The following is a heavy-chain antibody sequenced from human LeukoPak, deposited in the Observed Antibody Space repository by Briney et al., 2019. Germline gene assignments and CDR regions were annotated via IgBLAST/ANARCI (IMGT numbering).Heavy chain of an antibody. CDR3: ARDSCSGGSCYSDY. CDR1: GFTVSSNY. D-gene: IGHD2-15*01. J-gene: IGHJ4*02. Sequence: GGSLRLSCAASGFTVSSNYMSWVRKAPGKGLEWVSVIYTGVGTYYADSVKGRFTISRDNSNNTLYLQMNILRVDDTAVYYCARDSCSGGSCYSDYWGQGTLVTVSS. CDR2: IYTGVGT. V-gene: IGHV3-53*01.